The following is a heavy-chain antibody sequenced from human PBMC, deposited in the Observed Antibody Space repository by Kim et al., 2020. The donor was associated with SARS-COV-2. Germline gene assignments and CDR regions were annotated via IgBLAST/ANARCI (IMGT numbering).Heavy chain of an antibody. J-gene: IGHJ3*02. CDR3: ARYGSSWHVPNDAFDI. V-gene: IGHV3-11*01. CDR1: GFTFSDYY. D-gene: IGHD6-13*01. CDR2: IRSSGSTI. Sequence: GGSLRLSCAASGFTFSDYYMSWIRQAPGKGLEWVSYIRSSGSTIYYADSVKGRFTISRDNAKNSLYLQMHSLRAEDTAVYYCARYGSSWHVPNDAFDIWGQGTMVTVSS.